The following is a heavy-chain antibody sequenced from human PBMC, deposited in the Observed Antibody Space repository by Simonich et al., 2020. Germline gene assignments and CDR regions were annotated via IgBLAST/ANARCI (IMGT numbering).Heavy chain of an antibody. D-gene: IGHD5-12*01. J-gene: IGHJ3*02. V-gene: IGHV3-48*01. Sequence: EVQLVESGGGLVQPGGSLRLSCAASGFTFSSYSMNWVRQGPGKGLEWVSYISSSSSTIYYADSVKGRFTNSRDNAKNSLYLQMNSLRAEDTAVYYCARDSSYYAFDIWGQGTMVTVSS. CDR2: ISSSSSTI. CDR1: GFTFSSYS. CDR3: ARDSSYYAFDI.